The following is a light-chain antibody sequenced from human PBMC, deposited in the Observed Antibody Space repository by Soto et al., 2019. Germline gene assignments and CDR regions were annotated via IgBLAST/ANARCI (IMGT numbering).Light chain of an antibody. CDR1: RSVSAGY. CDR2: GAS. V-gene: IGKV3D-20*02. Sequence: DIVLTQSPGTLSLSPGDRPTLSGRPSRSVSAGYSAWYQQKPGQPPRLLIYGASSRATGIPARCSGSGSGTDFTRTITSLEPEDFAVYYCQQRSNWPITFRQGTRLEIK. CDR3: QQRSNWPIT. J-gene: IGKJ5*01.